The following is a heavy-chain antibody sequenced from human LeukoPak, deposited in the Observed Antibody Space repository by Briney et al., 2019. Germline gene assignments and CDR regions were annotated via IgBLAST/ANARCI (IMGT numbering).Heavy chain of an antibody. CDR1: GYSLRDDY. V-gene: IGHV1-2*02. CDR2: NNPKSGGT. Sequence: ASVKVSCKASGYSLRDDYIYWMRQAPGQGLEWVGWNNPKSGGTKYAQKFQGRVTMAGDTSINTAYMELYSLRSDDTAVYYCARDDASDPSASFDLWGQGTTVTVSS. J-gene: IGHJ3*01. CDR3: ARDDASDPSASFDL. D-gene: IGHD1-26*01.